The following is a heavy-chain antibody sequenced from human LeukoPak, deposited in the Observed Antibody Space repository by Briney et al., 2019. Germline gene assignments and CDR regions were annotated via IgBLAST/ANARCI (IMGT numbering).Heavy chain of an antibody. CDR2: LNPGSGST. Sequence: ASVKVSCKTSGYSLSNSYMHWVRQAPGQGLEWMGVLNPGSGSTSYAQKFQDRVTMTTDTSTSTAYMELRSLRSDDTAVYYCARVPCGGDCYGGWFDPWGQGTLVTVSS. J-gene: IGHJ5*02. CDR3: ARVPCGGDCYGGWFDP. CDR1: GYSLSNSY. D-gene: IGHD2-21*02. V-gene: IGHV1-46*01.